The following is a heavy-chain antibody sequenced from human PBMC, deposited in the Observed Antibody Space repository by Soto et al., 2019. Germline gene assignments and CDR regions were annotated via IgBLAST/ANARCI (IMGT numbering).Heavy chain of an antibody. D-gene: IGHD3-10*01. CDR1: GFTFSNAW. CDR3: ARGSTDSYPGSRIFDF. Sequence: GGSLRLSCAASGFTFSNAWMSWVRQAPGKGLEWVGRIKSKTDGGTTDYAAPVKGRFTISRDDSKNTLYLQMNSLKTEDSAIYYCARGSTDSYPGSRIFDFWGRGTLVTVSS. J-gene: IGHJ4*02. CDR2: IKSKTDGGTT. V-gene: IGHV3-15*01.